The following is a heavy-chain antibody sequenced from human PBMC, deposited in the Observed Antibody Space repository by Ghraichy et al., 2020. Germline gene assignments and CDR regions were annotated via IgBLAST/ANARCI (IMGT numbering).Heavy chain of an antibody. J-gene: IGHJ4*02. CDR3: ARIGYCSSTSCAFDY. Sequence: SGPTLVKPTQTLTLTCTFSGFSLTTTRVRVGWIRQPPGKALEWLARIDWDDDKFYTTSLKTRLTISKDTSKNQVVLTMTNMAPVDTATYYCARIGYCSSTSCAFDYWGQGNLVTVSS. CDR1: GFSLTTTRVR. V-gene: IGHV2-70*04. D-gene: IGHD2-2*01. CDR2: IDWDDDK.